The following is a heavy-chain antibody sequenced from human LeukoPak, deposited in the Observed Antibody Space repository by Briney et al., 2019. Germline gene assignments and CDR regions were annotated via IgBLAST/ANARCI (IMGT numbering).Heavy chain of an antibody. CDR2: IGGSGGST. CDR1: GFTFSSYA. Sequence: PGGSLRLSCAASGFTFSSYAMSWVRQAPGKGLEWVSAIGGSGGSTYYADSVKGRFTISRDNAKNSLYLQMNSLRAEDTAVYYCARDLGYSGSYHDYWGQGTLVTVSS. J-gene: IGHJ4*02. CDR3: ARDLGYSGSYHDY. V-gene: IGHV3-23*01. D-gene: IGHD1-26*01.